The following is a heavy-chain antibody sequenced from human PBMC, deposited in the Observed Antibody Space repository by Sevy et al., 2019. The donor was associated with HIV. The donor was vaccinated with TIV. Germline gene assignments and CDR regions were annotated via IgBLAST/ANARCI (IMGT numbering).Heavy chain of an antibody. CDR3: AREGCTKPHDY. Sequence: GGSLRLSCATSGFPFNIYSMSWVRQPPGKGLEWVSTFSFGCGRKNYAASLKGRFTISGDNSKNTLYLQMSGLGAEDTAIYYCAREGCTKPHDYWGQGTLVTVSS. CDR1: GFPFNIYS. CDR2: FSFGCGRK. V-gene: IGHV3-23*01. J-gene: IGHJ4*02. D-gene: IGHD2-8*01.